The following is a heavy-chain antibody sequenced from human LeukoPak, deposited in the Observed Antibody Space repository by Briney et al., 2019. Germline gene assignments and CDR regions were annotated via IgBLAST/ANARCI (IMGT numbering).Heavy chain of an antibody. D-gene: IGHD2-15*01. CDR3: ARVRCSGGSCYSGS. CDR2: IYYSGST. J-gene: IGHJ4*02. V-gene: IGHV4-39*01. CDR1: GGSISSSTYY. Sequence: SETLSPTCTVSGGSISSSTYYWGWIRQPPGKGLEWIGSIYYSGSTYYNPSLKSRVTISVDTSKNQFSLKLSSVTAADTAVYYCARVRCSGGSCYSGSWGQGTLVTVSS.